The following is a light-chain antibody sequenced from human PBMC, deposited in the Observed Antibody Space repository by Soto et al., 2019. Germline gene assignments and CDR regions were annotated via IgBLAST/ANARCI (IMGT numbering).Light chain of an antibody. V-gene: IGKV3-11*01. CDR1: QSISNY. Sequence: EIVLTQSPATLSLSPGERATLSCRASQSISNYLAWYQQKPGQAPRLLIYDASNRATVIPARFSGSGSGTDFTLIISSLEPEDFAVYYCQQRSNWPLTFGGGTKVEIK. J-gene: IGKJ4*01. CDR3: QQRSNWPLT. CDR2: DAS.